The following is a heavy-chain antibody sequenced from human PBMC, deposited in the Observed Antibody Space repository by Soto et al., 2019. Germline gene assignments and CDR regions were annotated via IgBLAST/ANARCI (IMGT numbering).Heavy chain of an antibody. CDR2: IIPIFGTA. CDR1: GGTFSSYA. V-gene: IGHV1-69*01. D-gene: IGHD3-22*01. CDR3: AGVYYYDSSCYLNWFDP. J-gene: IGHJ5*02. Sequence: QVQLVQSGAEVKKPGSSVKVSCKASGGTFSSYAISWVRQAPGQGLEWMGGIIPIFGTANYAQKFQGRVTITADESTSTAYMELSSLRSEDTAVYYCAGVYYYDSSCYLNWFDPWGQGTLVTVSS.